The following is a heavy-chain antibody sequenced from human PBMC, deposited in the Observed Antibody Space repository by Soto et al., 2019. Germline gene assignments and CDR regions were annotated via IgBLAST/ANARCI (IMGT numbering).Heavy chain of an antibody. CDR1: GGSISSSNYY. CDR3: ARGGRDHDILTGYYPN. Sequence: SETLSLTCTVSGGSISSSNYYWGWIRQSPGKGLEWIGEIHHSGITNYNPSLKSRVTISVDTSKNQFSLKLSSVTAADTAVYYCARGGRDHDILTGYYPNWGQGTLVTVSS. V-gene: IGHV4-39*07. D-gene: IGHD3-9*01. CDR2: IHHSGIT. J-gene: IGHJ4*02.